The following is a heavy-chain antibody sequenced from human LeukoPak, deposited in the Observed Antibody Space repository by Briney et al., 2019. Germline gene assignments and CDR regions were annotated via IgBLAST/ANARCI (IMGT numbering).Heavy chain of an antibody. CDR3: ATAGEGPYYFDY. CDR1: GGSISSYY. Sequence: SETLSLTCTVSGGSISSYYWSWIRQPPGEGREWIVYIYYSGSTNYNPSLKSRVTISVDTSKNQFSLKLISVTAADTAVYYCATAGEGPYYFDYWGQGTLVTVSS. V-gene: IGHV4-59*01. CDR2: IYYSGST. D-gene: IGHD7-27*01. J-gene: IGHJ4*02.